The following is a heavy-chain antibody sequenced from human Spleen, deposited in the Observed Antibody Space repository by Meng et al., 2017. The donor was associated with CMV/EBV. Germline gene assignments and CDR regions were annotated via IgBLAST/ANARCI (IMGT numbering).Heavy chain of an antibody. J-gene: IGHJ4*02. CDR2: RSYDGINE. CDR1: GFTFSRFA. Sequence: GFTFSRFAMPWVRQAPGKGLEWLALRSYDGINEYYTDSVKGRFTISRDNSQNTLYLQMSSLRPEDTAVYYCVRDYDTSGYYSYFDYWGQGTLVTVSS. V-gene: IGHV3-30-3*01. D-gene: IGHD3-22*01. CDR3: VRDYDTSGYYSYFDY.